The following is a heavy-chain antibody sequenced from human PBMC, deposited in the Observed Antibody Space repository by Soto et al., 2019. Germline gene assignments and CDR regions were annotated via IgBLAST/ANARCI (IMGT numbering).Heavy chain of an antibody. D-gene: IGHD2-8*01. CDR1: GFSVGSNY. J-gene: IGHJ4*02. CDR3: ARKSDSSPVPEADGV. CDR2: IYSNGDT. Sequence: EVQLVETGGGLIQPGGSLRLSCAASGFSVGSNYMTWVRQSPGKGLEWVSLIYSNGDTDYADSVKGRFSISRDNFKNTLYLQMNNLSAEDKAVYHCARKSDSSPVPEADGVWGRGTLVTVSS. V-gene: IGHV3-53*02.